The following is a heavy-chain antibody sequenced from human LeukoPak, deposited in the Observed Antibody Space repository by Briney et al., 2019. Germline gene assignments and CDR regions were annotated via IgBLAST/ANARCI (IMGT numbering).Heavy chain of an antibody. V-gene: IGHV1-8*02. CDR2: MNPNSGNT. Sequence: ASVKVSCKASGYTFTSYDINWVQQATGQGLEWMGWMNPNSGNTGYTQKFQGRVTMTRDMATSTDYMEVSSLKSEDTAVYYCARDNSQGDSAWWFDPWGQGTLVTVSS. D-gene: IGHD1-26*01. CDR1: GYTFTSYD. J-gene: IGHJ5*02. CDR3: ARDNSQGDSAWWFDP.